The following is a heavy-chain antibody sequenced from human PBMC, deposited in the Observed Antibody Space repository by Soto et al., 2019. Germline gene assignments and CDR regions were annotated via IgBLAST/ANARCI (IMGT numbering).Heavy chain of an antibody. V-gene: IGHV1-2*04. CDR2: INPNSGGT. CDR1: GYTFTGYY. J-gene: IGHJ5*02. CDR3: ARKFYILPGIWGGGFDP. Sequence: GASVKVSCKASGYTFTGYYMHWVRQAPGQGLEWMGWINPNSGGTNYAQKFQGWVTMTRDTSISTAYMELSRLRSDDTAVYYCARKFYILPGIWGGGFDPWGQGTLVTVSS. D-gene: IGHD3-9*01.